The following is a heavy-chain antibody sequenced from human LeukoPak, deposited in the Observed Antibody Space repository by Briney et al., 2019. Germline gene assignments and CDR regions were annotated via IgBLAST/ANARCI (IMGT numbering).Heavy chain of an antibody. V-gene: IGHV1-2*02. CDR1: GYTFTGYY. CDR3: ARSHSNTTYYYGMDV. Sequence: ASVKVSCKASGYTFTGYYMHWVRQAPGQGLEWMGWINPNSGGTNYAQKFQGRVTMTRDTSISTAYMELSRLRSDDTAVYYCARSHSNTTYYYGMDVWGQGTTVTVSS. J-gene: IGHJ6*02. D-gene: IGHD4-11*01. CDR2: INPNSGGT.